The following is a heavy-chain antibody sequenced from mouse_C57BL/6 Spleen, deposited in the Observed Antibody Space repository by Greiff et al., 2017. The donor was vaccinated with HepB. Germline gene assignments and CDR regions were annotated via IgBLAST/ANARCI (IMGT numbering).Heavy chain of an antibody. CDR2: INYDGSST. V-gene: IGHV5-16*01. J-gene: IGHJ2*01. CDR3: ARSLTGTPFDY. D-gene: IGHD4-1*01. CDR1: GFTFSDYY. Sequence: DVKLVESEGGLVQPGSSMKLSCTASGFTFSDYYMAWVRQVPEKGLEWVANINYDGSSTYYLDSLKSRFIISRDNAKNILYLQMSSLKSEDTATYYCARSLTGTPFDYWGQGTTLTVSS.